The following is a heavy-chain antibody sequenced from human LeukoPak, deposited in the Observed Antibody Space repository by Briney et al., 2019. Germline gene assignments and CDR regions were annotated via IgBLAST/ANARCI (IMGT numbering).Heavy chain of an antibody. CDR1: GYTFTSYY. V-gene: IGHV1-46*01. CDR2: INPSGGST. Sequence: ASVKVSCKASGYTFTSYYMHWVRQAPGQGLEWMGIINPSGGSTSYAQKFQGRVTMTRDTSTSTVYMELSSLRSEDTAVYYCARGRRGSSSWYTPNYNWFDPWGQGTLVTVSS. J-gene: IGHJ5*02. D-gene: IGHD6-13*01. CDR3: ARGRRGSSSWYTPNYNWFDP.